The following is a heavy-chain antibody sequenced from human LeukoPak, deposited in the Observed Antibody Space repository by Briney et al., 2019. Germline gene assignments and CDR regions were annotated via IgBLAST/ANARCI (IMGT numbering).Heavy chain of an antibody. V-gene: IGHV3-30*03. CDR2: ISYDGSNK. Sequence: PGGSLRLSCAASGFTFSSYGMHWVRQAPGKGLEWVAVISYDGSNKYYADSVKGRFTISRDNSKNTLYLQMNSLRAEDTAVYYCARHGMVYVSGDAFDIWGQGTMVTVSS. CDR1: GFTFSSYG. J-gene: IGHJ3*02. CDR3: ARHGMVYVSGDAFDI. D-gene: IGHD2-8*01.